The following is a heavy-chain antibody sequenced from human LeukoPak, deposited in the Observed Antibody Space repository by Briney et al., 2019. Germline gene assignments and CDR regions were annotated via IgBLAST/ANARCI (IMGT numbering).Heavy chain of an antibody. CDR1: GFTFSNSW. Sequence: GSLRLSCAASGFTFSNSWMSWVRLAPGKGLEWIGYIYYSGSTNYNPSLKSRVTISVDTSKNQFSLKLSSVTAADTAVYYCARAGSSGWIFDYWGQGTLVTVSS. V-gene: IGHV4-59*01. CDR2: IYYSGST. D-gene: IGHD6-19*01. J-gene: IGHJ4*02. CDR3: ARAGSSGWIFDY.